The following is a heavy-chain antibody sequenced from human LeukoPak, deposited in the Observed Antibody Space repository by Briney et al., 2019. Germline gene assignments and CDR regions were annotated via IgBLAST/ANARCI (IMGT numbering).Heavy chain of an antibody. CDR1: GGTFSSNT. D-gene: IGHD3-3*01. CDR3: ASVDKLRFLEWLSKQHDY. CDR2: INPNLSIA. V-gene: IGHV1-69*02. Sequence: ASVKVSFNASGGTFSSNTISWVRLAHGQGLERKGRINPNLSIANYAQKFKGRVTITADKSTSTAYMELSSLRSEDTAVYYCASVDKLRFLEWLSKQHDYWGQGTLVTVSS. J-gene: IGHJ4*02.